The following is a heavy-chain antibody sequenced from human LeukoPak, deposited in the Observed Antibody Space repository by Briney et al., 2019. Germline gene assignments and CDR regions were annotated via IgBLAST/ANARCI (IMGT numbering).Heavy chain of an antibody. D-gene: IGHD3-22*01. Sequence: PGGSLRLSCAASGFTFSDSYMTWIRQAPGKGLEWVSFISNTGDSIYYADSVKGRFTISRDNAKNTLNLQMNSLRAEDTAVYYCARDLGQYYDTSDNWFDPWGQGTLVTVSS. CDR2: ISNTGDSI. CDR3: ARDLGQYYDTSDNWFDP. CDR1: GFTFSDSY. J-gene: IGHJ5*02. V-gene: IGHV3-11*04.